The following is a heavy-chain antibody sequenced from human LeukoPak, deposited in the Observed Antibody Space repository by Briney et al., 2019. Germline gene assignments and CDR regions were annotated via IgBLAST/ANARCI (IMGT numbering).Heavy chain of an antibody. D-gene: IGHD2-2*01. J-gene: IGHJ6*03. CDR2: IYTSGST. Sequence: SETLSLTCTASGGSISSYYWNWIRQPAGKGLEWIGRIYTSGSTNYNPSLKSRVTISVDKSENQFSLKLSSVTAADTAVYFCARDRYCSSTSCYVDGGYYYYYYMDIWGKGTTVTVS. CDR3: ARDRYCSSTSCYVDGGYYYYYYMDI. CDR1: GGSISSYY. V-gene: IGHV4-4*07.